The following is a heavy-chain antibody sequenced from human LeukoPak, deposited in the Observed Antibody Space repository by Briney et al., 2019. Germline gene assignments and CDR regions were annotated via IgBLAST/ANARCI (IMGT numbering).Heavy chain of an antibody. CDR3: ARDRVVVAASRGYYYYGMDV. Sequence: PGGSLRLSCAASGFTFINAWMSWVRQAPGKGLEWVGRIKSKTDVGTTDYAAPVKGRFTISRDDSKNTLYLQMNSLRAEDTAVYYCARDRVVVAASRGYYYYGMDVWGQGTTVTVSS. V-gene: IGHV3-15*01. CDR2: IKSKTDVGTT. D-gene: IGHD2-15*01. J-gene: IGHJ6*02. CDR1: GFTFINAW.